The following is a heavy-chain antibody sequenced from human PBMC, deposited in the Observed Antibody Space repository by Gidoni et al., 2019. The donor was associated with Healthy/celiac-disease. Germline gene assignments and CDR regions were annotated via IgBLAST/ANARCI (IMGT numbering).Heavy chain of an antibody. D-gene: IGHD6-6*01. CDR2: TYYRSKWYN. Sequence: QVQLQQSGPGLVKPSQTLSLTCAISGDSVPSNSSAWNWIRQSPSRGLEWLGRTYYRSKWYNDYAESVKSRITINPDTSKNQFSLQLNSVTPEDTAVYYCARAGSSSISPARWFDPWGQGTLVTVSS. CDR1: GDSVPSNSSA. CDR3: ARAGSSSISPARWFDP. J-gene: IGHJ5*02. V-gene: IGHV6-1*01.